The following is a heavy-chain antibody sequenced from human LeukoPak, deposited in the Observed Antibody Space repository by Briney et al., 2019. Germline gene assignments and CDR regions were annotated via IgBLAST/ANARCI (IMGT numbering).Heavy chain of an antibody. Sequence: GGSLRLSCAASGFPFSSYSMNWVRQAPGKGLEWVTSISSSSSYMYYADSVKGRFTISRDNAKNSLYLQMNSLRAEDTAVYYCARDPREYYYYYYMDVWGKGTTVTVSS. CDR2: ISSSSSYM. D-gene: IGHD5-24*01. V-gene: IGHV3-21*01. CDR3: ARDPREYYYYYYMDV. J-gene: IGHJ6*03. CDR1: GFPFSSYS.